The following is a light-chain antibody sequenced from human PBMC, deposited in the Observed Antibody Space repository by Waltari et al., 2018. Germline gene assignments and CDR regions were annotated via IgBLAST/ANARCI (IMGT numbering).Light chain of an antibody. Sequence: QSALTQPASVSGSPGQSITISCTGTSSDVGGYNYVSWYQQHPGKPSKLMIYEVSNRPSGGSKRCSGSKSGNTASLTISGVEAGDEADYYCQVWHSSSDHPVFGGGTKLTVL. CDR2: EVS. V-gene: IGLV2-14*01. J-gene: IGLJ3*02. CDR3: QVWHSSSDHPV. CDR1: SSDVGGYNY.